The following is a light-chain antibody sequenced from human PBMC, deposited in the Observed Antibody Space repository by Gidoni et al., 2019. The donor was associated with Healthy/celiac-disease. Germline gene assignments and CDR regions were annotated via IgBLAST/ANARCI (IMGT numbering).Light chain of an antibody. V-gene: IGKV3-20*01. Sequence: IVLTQSPGTLSLSPGERATLSCRASQSVSSSYLAWYQQKPGQAPRLLIYGASSRATGIPDFTLTISRLEPEDFAVYYCQQYGSSPWTFGQGTKVEIK. CDR1: QSVSSSY. CDR2: GAS. J-gene: IGKJ1*01. CDR3: QQYGSSPWT.